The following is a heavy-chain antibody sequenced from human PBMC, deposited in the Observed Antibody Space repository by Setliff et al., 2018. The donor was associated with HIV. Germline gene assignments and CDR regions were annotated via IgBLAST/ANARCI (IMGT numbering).Heavy chain of an antibody. Sequence: SETLSLTCTVSGGSISGSSYYWGWIRQPPGKGLEWIGSIYSSGSTYYNPSLKSRVTISVDTSKKQFSLRLSSVTAADTAVYYCARDGRHDRNRWYVTHQYFKYWGQGTLVTVSS. J-gene: IGHJ1*01. D-gene: IGHD2-15*01. CDR3: ARDGRHDRNRWYVTHQYFKY. CDR2: IYSSGST. CDR1: GGSISGSSYY. V-gene: IGHV4-39*07.